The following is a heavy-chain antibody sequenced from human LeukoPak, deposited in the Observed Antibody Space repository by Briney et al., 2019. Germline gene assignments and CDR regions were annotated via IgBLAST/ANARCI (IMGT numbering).Heavy chain of an antibody. J-gene: IGHJ2*01. CDR3: ARDRGTTSSSGWYFDP. D-gene: IGHD6-6*01. Sequence: PGGSLRLSCAASGLTVSSNYMSWVRQGPGKGLEWVSIIYSDGSTYYTDSVKGRFTISRDNSKNTLYLQMNSVRVDDTAVYYCARDRGTTSSSGWYFDPWGRGTLVTVSS. CDR1: GLTVSSNY. V-gene: IGHV3-53*01. CDR2: IYSDGST.